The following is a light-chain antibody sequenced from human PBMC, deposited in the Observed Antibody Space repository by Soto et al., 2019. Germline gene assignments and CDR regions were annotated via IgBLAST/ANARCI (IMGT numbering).Light chain of an antibody. J-gene: IGKJ4*02. Sequence: SQDQNAILSCRANPNVSSSYLAWYQQKPGQAPRLLIYGASTRATGIPARFSGSGSGTDFTLTISSLQPEDFATYYCQQSYSMPLTFGAGTKVDI. CDR2: GAS. CDR1: PNVSSSY. CDR3: QQSYSMPLT. V-gene: IGKV3D-7*01.